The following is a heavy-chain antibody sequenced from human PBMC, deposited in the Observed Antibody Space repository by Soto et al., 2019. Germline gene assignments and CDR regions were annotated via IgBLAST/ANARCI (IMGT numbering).Heavy chain of an antibody. Sequence: QVQLVQSGADVKKPGSSVKVACKASGGTFSSYAISWVRQAPGHGLEWMGGIIPIFGTANYAQKFQGRGTINADESPITAYIELSSLRSGDTAVYYCARARGKQWSGTTMWDSWGQGTLVTFSS. CDR1: GGTFSSYA. CDR3: ARARGKQWSGTTMWDS. D-gene: IGHD1-1*01. V-gene: IGHV1-69*12. J-gene: IGHJ4*02. CDR2: IIPIFGTA.